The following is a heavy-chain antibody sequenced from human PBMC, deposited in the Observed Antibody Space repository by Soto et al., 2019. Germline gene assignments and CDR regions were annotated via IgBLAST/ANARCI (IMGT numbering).Heavy chain of an antibody. D-gene: IGHD3-3*01. CDR3: ARARITIFGVGDYYYYTDV. V-gene: IGHV4-34*01. Sequence: SETLSLTCAVYGGSFSGYYWSWIRQPPGKGLEWIGEINHSGSTNYNPSLKSRVTISVDTSKNQFSLKLSSVTAADTAVYYCARARITIFGVGDYYYYTDVWGKGTTVTAP. CDR1: GGSFSGYY. CDR2: INHSGST. J-gene: IGHJ6*03.